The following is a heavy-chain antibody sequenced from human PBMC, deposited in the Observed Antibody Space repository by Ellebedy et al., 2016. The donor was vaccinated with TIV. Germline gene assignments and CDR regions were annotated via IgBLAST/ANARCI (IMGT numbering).Heavy chain of an antibody. CDR2: ISASADGT. D-gene: IGHD3-9*01. CDR1: GFTFSSYW. J-gene: IGHJ3*02. Sequence: GESLKISCAASGFTFSSYWMHWVRQAPGKGLEWVSGISASADGTHYADSVKGRFTVSRDNSRNTLSLEMNSLRAEDTAVYYCAKEKTILTVEEALDMWGQGTVVTVSS. V-gene: IGHV3-23*01. CDR3: AKEKTILTVEEALDM.